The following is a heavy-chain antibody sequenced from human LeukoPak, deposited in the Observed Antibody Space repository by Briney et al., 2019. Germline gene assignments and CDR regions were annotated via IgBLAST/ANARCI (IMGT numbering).Heavy chain of an antibody. V-gene: IGHV3-53*01. Sequence: GGSLRLSCAASGFTVSSNYMSWVRQAPGEGLEWVSVIYSGGSTYYADSVKGRFTISRDNSKNTLYLQMNSLRAEDTAVYYCARGPDPVVRGPRRAFDLWGQGTRVTVSS. CDR3: ARGPDPVVRGPRRAFDL. J-gene: IGHJ3*01. D-gene: IGHD3-10*01. CDR2: IYSGGST. CDR1: GFTVSSNY.